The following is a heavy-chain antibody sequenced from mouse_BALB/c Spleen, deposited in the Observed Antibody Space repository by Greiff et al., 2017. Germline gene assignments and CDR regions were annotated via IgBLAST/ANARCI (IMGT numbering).Heavy chain of an antibody. CDR1: GFTFSSYG. Sequence: EVKLMESGGDLVKPGGSLKLSCAASGFTFSSYGMSWVRQTPDKRLEWVATISSGGSYTYYPDSVKGRFTISRDNAKNTLYLQMSSLKSEDTAMYYCADWDYGNYEAFAYWGQGTLVTVSA. J-gene: IGHJ3*01. CDR2: ISSGGSYT. V-gene: IGHV5-6*01. D-gene: IGHD2-1*01. CDR3: ADWDYGNYEAFAY.